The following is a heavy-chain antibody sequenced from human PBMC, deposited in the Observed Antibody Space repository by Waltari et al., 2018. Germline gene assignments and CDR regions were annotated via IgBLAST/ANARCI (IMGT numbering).Heavy chain of an antibody. V-gene: IGHV3-23*01. J-gene: IGHJ4*02. Sequence: EVRLLESGGGLVQQGGSVRLYWADSGFLFSSHAIGWVRQAPGKGLEWVSAISGSGGSTYYADSVKGRFTISRDNSKNTLYLQMNSLRAEDTAVYYCAKVWYPPIPDYWGQGTLVTVSS. D-gene: IGHD1-20*01. CDR2: ISGSGGST. CDR3: AKVWYPPIPDY. CDR1: GFLFSSHA.